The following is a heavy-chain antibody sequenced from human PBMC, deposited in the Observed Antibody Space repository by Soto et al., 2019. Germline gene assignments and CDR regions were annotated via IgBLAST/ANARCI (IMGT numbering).Heavy chain of an antibody. CDR1: CGSIHSGGYY. Sequence: PCETLSLTCPVSCGSIHSGGYYCTCIRHHPEKGLRCVVIIDYSGTTYYNPSLRSRLSISLDTSQNQFSLQVTSMTAADTPLYFCVRGRGYSYQNYFDLWGQGSLATDSS. V-gene: IGHV4-31*03. CDR2: IDYSGTT. D-gene: IGHD5-18*01. CDR3: VRGRGYSYQNYFDL. J-gene: IGHJ5*02.